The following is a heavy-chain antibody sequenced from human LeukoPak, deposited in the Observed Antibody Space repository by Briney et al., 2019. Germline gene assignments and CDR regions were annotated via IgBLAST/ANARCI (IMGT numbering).Heavy chain of an antibody. D-gene: IGHD6-13*01. CDR3: ARDRIAAAGPPGVFDI. V-gene: IGHV3-30*03. CDR2: ISYDGSNK. J-gene: IGHJ3*02. Sequence: GGSLRLSCAASGFTFSSYGMHWVRQAPGKGLEWVAVISYDGSNKYYADSVKGRFTISRENDKNSLFLQMNSLRAEDTAVYYCARDRIAAAGPPGVFDIWGQGTMVTVSS. CDR1: GFTFSSYG.